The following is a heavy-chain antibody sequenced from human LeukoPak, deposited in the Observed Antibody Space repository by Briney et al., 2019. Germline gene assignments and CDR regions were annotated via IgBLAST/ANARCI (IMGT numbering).Heavy chain of an antibody. D-gene: IGHD1-26*01. CDR1: GGSFSGYY. V-gene: IGHV4-34*01. CDR2: INHSGST. CDR3: ARGDPSIVGAAFFDY. J-gene: IGHJ4*02. Sequence: SETLSLTCAVYGGSFSGYYWSWIRQPPGKGLEWIGEINHSGSTNYNPSLKSRVTISVDTSKNQFSLKLSSVTAADTAVYYCARGDPSIVGAAFFDYWGQGTLVTVSS.